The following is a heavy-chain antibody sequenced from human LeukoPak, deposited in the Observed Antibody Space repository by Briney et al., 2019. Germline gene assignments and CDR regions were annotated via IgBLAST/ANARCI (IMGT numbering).Heavy chain of an antibody. J-gene: IGHJ4*02. Sequence: GASVKVSCKASGYTFTSYGISWVRQAPGQGLEWMGWINPNSGGTNYAQKFQGRVTMTRDTSISTAYMELSRLRSDDTAVYYCARGRPLRGGVDYWGQGTLVTVSS. CDR1: GYTFTSYG. D-gene: IGHD3-16*01. CDR3: ARGRPLRGGVDY. V-gene: IGHV1-2*02. CDR2: INPNSGGT.